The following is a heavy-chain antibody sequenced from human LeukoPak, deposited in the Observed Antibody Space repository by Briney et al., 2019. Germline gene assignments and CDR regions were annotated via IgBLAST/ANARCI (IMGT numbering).Heavy chain of an antibody. Sequence: ASVKVSCKASGYTFTGYYTHWVRQAPGQGLEWMGWINPNSGGTNYAQKFQGRVTMTRDTSISTAYMELSRLRSDDTAVYYCARVGTMVTTFDYWGQGTLVTVSS. CDR2: INPNSGGT. D-gene: IGHD4-17*01. V-gene: IGHV1-2*02. CDR1: GYTFTGYY. J-gene: IGHJ4*02. CDR3: ARVGTMVTTFDY.